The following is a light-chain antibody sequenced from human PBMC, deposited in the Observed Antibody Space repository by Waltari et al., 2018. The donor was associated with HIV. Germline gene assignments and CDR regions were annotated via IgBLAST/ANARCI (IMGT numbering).Light chain of an antibody. J-gene: IGKJ3*01. CDR1: QNINTN. CDR3: QQYYKWPPFT. CDR2: EAS. V-gene: IGKV3-15*01. Sequence: IIMTQSPATVSGSPGERVTLSCWASQNINTNLAWYQQKPGQPPRLLIFEASTRATGVPDRFSGGGSGADFTLTISSLQSDDYAIYYCQQYYKWPPFTFGRGTKVDVK.